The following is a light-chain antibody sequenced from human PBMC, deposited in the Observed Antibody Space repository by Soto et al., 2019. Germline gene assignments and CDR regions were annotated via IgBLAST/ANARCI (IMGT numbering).Light chain of an antibody. CDR1: SSDVGSYNS. J-gene: IGLJ1*01. CDR2: EVT. CDR3: SSYTSRNTYV. V-gene: IGLV2-18*02. Sequence: QSALTQPPSVSGSPGQSVTISCTGTSSDVGSYNSVSWYQQPPGTVPKLMIYEVTNRPSGVPDRFSASKSGNTASLTISGLQAEDEADYYCSSYTSRNTYVFGTGTKLTVL.